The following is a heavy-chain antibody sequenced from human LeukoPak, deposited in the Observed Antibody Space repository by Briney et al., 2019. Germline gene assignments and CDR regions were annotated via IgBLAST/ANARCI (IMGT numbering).Heavy chain of an antibody. CDR2: ISSTSSYI. CDR3: ARDSLPYCGGDCSFNY. D-gene: IGHD2-21*02. CDR1: GFTFSTYS. J-gene: IGHJ4*02. V-gene: IGHV3-21*06. Sequence: PGGSLRLSCAASGFTFSTYSMNWVRQAPGKGLEWVSFISSTSSYIYYAVSVKGRFAISRDNAKNSLYLQMNSLRAEDTAVYYCARDSLPYCGGDCSFNYWGRGPLVTVSS.